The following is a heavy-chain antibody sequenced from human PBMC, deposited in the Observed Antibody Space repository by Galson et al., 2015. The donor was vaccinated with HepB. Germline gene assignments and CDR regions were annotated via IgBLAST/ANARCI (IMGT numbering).Heavy chain of an antibody. CDR1: GFTFSSYA. CDR3: AKDRGEGITIFGVVIIPPDY. D-gene: IGHD3-3*01. CDR2: ISGSGGST. Sequence: SLRLSCAASGFTFSSYAMSWVRQAPGKGLEWVSAISGSGGSTYYADSVKGRFTISRDNSKNTLYLQMNSLRAEDTAVYYCAKDRGEGITIFGVVIIPPDYWGQGTLGTVSS. V-gene: IGHV3-23*01. J-gene: IGHJ4*02.